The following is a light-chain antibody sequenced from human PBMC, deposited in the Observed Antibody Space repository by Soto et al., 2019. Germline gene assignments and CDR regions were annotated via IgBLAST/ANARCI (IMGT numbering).Light chain of an antibody. Sequence: QSALTQPASVSGSPGQSITISCTGTSSDVGLYDYVSWYQQHPGKAPKLMIYDVTNRPSGLSNRFSGSKSGNTASLTISGLQAEDEADYYCSSFTTSSTYVFGTGTKVTVL. CDR2: DVT. CDR3: SSFTTSSTYV. J-gene: IGLJ1*01. V-gene: IGLV2-14*03. CDR1: SSDVGLYDY.